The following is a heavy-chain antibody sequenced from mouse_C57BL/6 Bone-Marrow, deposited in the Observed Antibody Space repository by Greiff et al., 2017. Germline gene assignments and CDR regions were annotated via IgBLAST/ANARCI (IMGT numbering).Heavy chain of an antibody. CDR2: FYPGSGSI. V-gene: IGHV1-62-2*01. CDR1: GYTFTEYT. CDR3: ARHEEVYGNYWVYAMDY. D-gene: IGHD2-10*02. J-gene: IGHJ4*01. Sequence: VQLQQSGAELVKPGASVKLSCKASGYTFTEYTIHWVKQRSGQGLEWIGWFYPGSGSIKYNEKFKDKATWTSDKSSSTVYMELSRLTSEDSAVYFCARHEEVYGNYWVYAMDYWGQGTSVTVSS.